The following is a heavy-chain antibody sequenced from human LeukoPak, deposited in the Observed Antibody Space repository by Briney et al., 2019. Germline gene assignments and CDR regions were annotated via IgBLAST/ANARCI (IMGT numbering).Heavy chain of an antibody. CDR1: GYTLTELS. CDR2: FDPEDGET. V-gene: IGHV1-24*01. J-gene: IGHJ4*02. Sequence: ASVKVSCKVSGYTLTELSMHWVRQAPGKGLEWMGGFDPEDGETIYAQKFQGRVTMTEDTSTDTAYMELSSLRSEDTAVYYCAASPTVTTSPYYWGQGTLVTVSS. CDR3: AASPTVTTSPYY. D-gene: IGHD4-17*01.